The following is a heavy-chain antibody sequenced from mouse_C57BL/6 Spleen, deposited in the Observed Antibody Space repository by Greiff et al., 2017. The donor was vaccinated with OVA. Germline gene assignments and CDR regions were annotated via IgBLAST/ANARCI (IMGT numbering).Heavy chain of an antibody. Sequence: VQLQQSGAELVKPGASVKLSCKASGYTFTSYWMQWVKQRPGQGLEWIGEIDPSDSYTNYNQKFKGKATLTVDTSSSTAYMQLSSLTSEDSAVYYCARSYYYGSSPYYFDYWGQGTTLTVSS. CDR3: ARSYYYGSSPYYFDY. J-gene: IGHJ2*01. V-gene: IGHV1-50*01. CDR1: GYTFTSYW. D-gene: IGHD1-1*01. CDR2: IDPSDSYT.